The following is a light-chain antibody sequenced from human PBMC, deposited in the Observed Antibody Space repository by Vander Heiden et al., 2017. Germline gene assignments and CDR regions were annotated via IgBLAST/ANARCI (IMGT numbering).Light chain of an antibody. CDR2: WAS. CDR3: EQHSTKT. Sequence: DIVLTQSPDTLAVSLGERDTINCKSSQSVLSSFNSKNHLAWFRQKPRQPPELLIYWASTRESGVHDRFSGSGSGTDFTLTISNMQAEDVAVYYCEQHSTKTFGQGTKVEIK. CDR1: QSVLSSFNSKNH. V-gene: IGKV4-1*01. J-gene: IGKJ1*01.